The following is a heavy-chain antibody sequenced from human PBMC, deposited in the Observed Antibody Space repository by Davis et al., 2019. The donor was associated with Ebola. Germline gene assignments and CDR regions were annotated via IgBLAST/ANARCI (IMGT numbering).Heavy chain of an antibody. Sequence: GESLKISCAASGFTFSSYWMSWVRQAPGKGLEWVANIKQDGSEKYYVDSVKGRFTISRDNAKNSLYLQMNSLRAEDTAVYYCVRDVKGTPGDALYYYYYGMDVWGQGTTVTVSS. CDR1: GFTFSSYW. V-gene: IGHV3-7*03. CDR3: VRDVKGTPGDALYYYYYGMDV. J-gene: IGHJ6*02. D-gene: IGHD3-16*01. CDR2: IKQDGSEK.